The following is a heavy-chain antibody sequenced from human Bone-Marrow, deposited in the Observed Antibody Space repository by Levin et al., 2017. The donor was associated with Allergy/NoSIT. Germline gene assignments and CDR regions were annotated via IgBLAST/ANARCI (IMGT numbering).Heavy chain of an antibody. CDR3: ARGLLLYPHAFDI. J-gene: IGHJ3*02. CDR1: GYSFSRYD. D-gene: IGHD2-2*02. Sequence: ASVKVSCKATGYSFSRYDINWVRQATGQGPELMGWLNPNSGNTVLAQKFQGRVTLTRNTSISTAYLELSSLRDDDTALYYCARGLLLYPHAFDIWGQGTVVTVSS. V-gene: IGHV1-8*01. CDR2: LNPNSGNT.